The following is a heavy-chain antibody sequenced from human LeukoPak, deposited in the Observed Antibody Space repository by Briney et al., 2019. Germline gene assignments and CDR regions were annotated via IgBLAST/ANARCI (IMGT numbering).Heavy chain of an antibody. V-gene: IGHV6-1*01. Sequence: QTLSLTCVISGDSVSSNSAAWNWIRQSLSRGLEWLGRAYYRSKWYNDYAVSVKSRITINPDTSKNQFSLQLNSVTPEDTAVYYCARDLHGSSWISYYYYGMDVWGQGTTVTVSS. CDR3: ARDLHGSSWISYYYYGMDV. J-gene: IGHJ6*02. CDR1: GDSVSSNSAA. D-gene: IGHD6-13*01. CDR2: AYYRSKWYN.